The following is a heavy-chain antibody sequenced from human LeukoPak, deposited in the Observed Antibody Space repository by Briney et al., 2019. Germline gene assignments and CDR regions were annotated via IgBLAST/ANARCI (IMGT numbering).Heavy chain of an antibody. CDR2: INSDGSST. V-gene: IGHV3-74*01. D-gene: IGHD2-2*01. CDR1: GFTFSSYW. J-gene: IGHJ4*02. CDR3: AKDLAPSRRY. Sequence: PGGSLRLXCAASGFTFSSYWMHWVRQAPGKELVSVSRINSDGSSTSYADSVKGRFTISRDNAKNTLYLQMNSLRAEDTAVYYCAKDLAPSRRYWGQGTLVTVSS.